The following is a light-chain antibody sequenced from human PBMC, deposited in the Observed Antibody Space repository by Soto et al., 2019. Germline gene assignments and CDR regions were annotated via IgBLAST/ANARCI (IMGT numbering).Light chain of an antibody. Sequence: QSALTQPASVSGSPGQSITISCTGTSSDIGHYDYVSWYQQHPGKAPKLMFYHFTYRPSGVSNRYSGSKSGNSASLTISGLQADDEADYYCCSLTTSHTYVFGSGTKLTVL. CDR1: SSDIGHYDY. CDR2: HFT. V-gene: IGLV2-14*03. CDR3: CSLTTSHTYV. J-gene: IGLJ1*01.